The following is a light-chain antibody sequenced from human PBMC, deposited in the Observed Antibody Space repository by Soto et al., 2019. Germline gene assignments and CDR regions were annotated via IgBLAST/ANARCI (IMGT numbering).Light chain of an antibody. V-gene: IGKV1-5*01. CDR3: QQYNSYSRT. CDR1: QSISSW. Sequence: DIQMTQSPSTLSASVGARVTITCRASQSISSWLAWYQQKPGKAPKLLIFDASSLESGVPSRFSGSGSGTEFTLTISSLQPDDFATYYCQQYNSYSRTVGQGTKVDIK. J-gene: IGKJ1*01. CDR2: DAS.